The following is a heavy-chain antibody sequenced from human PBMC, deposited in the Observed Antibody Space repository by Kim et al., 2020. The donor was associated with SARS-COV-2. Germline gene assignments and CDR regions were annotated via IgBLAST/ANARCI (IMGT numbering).Heavy chain of an antibody. Sequence: SETLSLTCAVYGGSFSGYYWSWIRQPPGKGLEWIGEINHSGSTNYNASIKSRVTISVDTSKNQFSLKLSSVTAADTAVYYCARPARGNYFVTTKKNWYFDLWGRGTLVTVSS. J-gene: IGHJ2*01. D-gene: IGHD4-4*01. CDR2: INHSGST. V-gene: IGHV4-34*01. CDR1: GGSFSGYY. CDR3: ARPARGNYFVTTKKNWYFDL.